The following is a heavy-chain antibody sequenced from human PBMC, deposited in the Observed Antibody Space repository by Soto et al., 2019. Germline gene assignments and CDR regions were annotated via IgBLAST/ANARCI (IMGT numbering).Heavy chain of an antibody. CDR2: IYYSGST. V-gene: IGHV4-31*03. D-gene: IGHD3-3*01. CDR1: GGSISSGGYY. CDR3: ARDQVPFDIKIFGVVNPPGPDYGMDV. J-gene: IGHJ6*02. Sequence: SETLSLTCTVSGGSISSGGYYWSWIRQHPGKGLEWIGYIYYSGSTYYNPSLKSRVTISVDTSKNQFSLKLSSVTAADTAVYYCARDQVPFDIKIFGVVNPPGPDYGMDVWGQGTTVTVSS.